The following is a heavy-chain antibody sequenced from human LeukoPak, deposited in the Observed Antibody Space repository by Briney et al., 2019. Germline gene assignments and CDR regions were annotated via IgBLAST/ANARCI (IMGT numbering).Heavy chain of an antibody. CDR3: AKDQLTTVTTSFDY. CDR2: ISGSGVTT. V-gene: IGHV3-23*01. D-gene: IGHD4-11*01. J-gene: IGHJ4*02. CDR1: GFTFSNYA. Sequence: GGSLRLSCAASGFTFSNYAMSWVRQAPGKGLEWVSAISGSGVTTYYADSVNGRFTISRDNPKNTLYLQMNSLRAEDTAVYYCAKDQLTTVTTSFDYWGQGTLVTVSS.